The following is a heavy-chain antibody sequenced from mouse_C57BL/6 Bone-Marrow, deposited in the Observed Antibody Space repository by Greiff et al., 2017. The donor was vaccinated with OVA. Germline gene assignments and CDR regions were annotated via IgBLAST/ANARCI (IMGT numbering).Heavy chain of an antibody. Sequence: VQLKESVAELVRPGASVKLSCTASGFNIKNTYMHWVKQRPEQGLEWIGRIDPANGNTKYAPKFQGKATITADTSSNTAYLQLSSLTSEDTAIYYCAPLIYYYGSSLYAMDYWGQGTSVTVSS. CDR3: APLIYYYGSSLYAMDY. J-gene: IGHJ4*01. CDR2: IDPANGNT. V-gene: IGHV14-3*01. CDR1: GFNIKNTY. D-gene: IGHD1-1*01.